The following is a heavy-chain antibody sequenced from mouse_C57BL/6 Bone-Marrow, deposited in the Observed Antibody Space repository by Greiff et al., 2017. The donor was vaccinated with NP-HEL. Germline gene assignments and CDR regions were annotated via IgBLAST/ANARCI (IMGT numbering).Heavy chain of an antibody. Sequence: EVKVEESGGGLVQPGGSMTLSCAASGFTFSDAWMDWVRQSPEKGLEWVAEIRNKANNHATYYAESVKGRFTISRDDSKSSVYLQMNSLRAEDTGIYYCTPLITMVVALYAMDYWGQGTSVTVSS. CDR2: IRNKANNHAT. D-gene: IGHD1-1*01. CDR1: GFTFSDAW. J-gene: IGHJ4*01. CDR3: TPLITMVVALYAMDY. V-gene: IGHV6-6*01.